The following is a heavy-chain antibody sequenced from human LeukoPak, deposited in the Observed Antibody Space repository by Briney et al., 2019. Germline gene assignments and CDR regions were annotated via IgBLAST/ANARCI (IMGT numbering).Heavy chain of an antibody. V-gene: IGHV4-39*07. CDR2: IYYSGST. Sequence: SETLSLTCTVSGGSISSSSYYWGWIRQPPGKGLEWIGSIYYSGSTYYNPSLKSRVTISIDTSKNQFSLKLSSVTAADTAVYYCARGDSSGYYSRRAFDIWGQGTMVTVSS. J-gene: IGHJ3*02. D-gene: IGHD3-22*01. CDR3: ARGDSSGYYSRRAFDI. CDR1: GGSISSSSYY.